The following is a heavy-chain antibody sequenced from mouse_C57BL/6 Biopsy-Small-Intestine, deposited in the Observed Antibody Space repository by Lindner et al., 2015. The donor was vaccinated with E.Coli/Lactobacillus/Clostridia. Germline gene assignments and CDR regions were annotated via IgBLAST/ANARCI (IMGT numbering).Heavy chain of an antibody. CDR1: GYTFTSYV. J-gene: IGHJ1*03. V-gene: IGHV1-85*01. CDR3: AREDPPYWYFDV. CDR2: IYPRDGTT. Sequence: VQLQESGPELVKPGASVQLSCKASGYTFTSYVINWVKQRPGQGLEWIGWIYPRDGTTSYNEKFKGKATLTVDTSSSTAFMDLHSLTSEDSAVYFCAREDPPYWYFDVWGTGTTVTVSS.